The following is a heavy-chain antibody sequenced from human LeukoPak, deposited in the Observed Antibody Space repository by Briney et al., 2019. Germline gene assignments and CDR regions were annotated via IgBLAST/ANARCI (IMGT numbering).Heavy chain of an antibody. D-gene: IGHD3-22*01. CDR2: IYYSGST. J-gene: IGHJ3*02. CDR3: AREYYYDSSGYRIGAFDI. V-gene: IGHV4-59*12. CDR1: GGSISSYY. Sequence: SETLSLTCTVSGGSISSYYWSWIRQPPGKGLEWIGSIYYSGSTYYNPSLKSRVTISVDTSKNQFSLKLSSVTAADTAVYYCAREYYYDSSGYRIGAFDIWGQGTMVTVSS.